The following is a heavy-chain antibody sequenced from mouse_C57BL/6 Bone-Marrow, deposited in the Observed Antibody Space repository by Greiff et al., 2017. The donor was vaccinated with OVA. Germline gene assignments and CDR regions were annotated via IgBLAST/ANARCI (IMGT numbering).Heavy chain of an antibody. CDR1: GFTFSSYG. D-gene: IGHD2-13*01. V-gene: IGHV5-6*01. J-gene: IGHJ3*01. CDR3: ARPSYYDDFGY. Sequence: EVKLVESGGDLVKPGGSLKLSCAASGFTFSSYGMSWVRQTPDKRLEWVATISTGGSYPYYPANVKGRSTISRDNAKNTLYLQMSSLKSEDTAMYYCARPSYYDDFGYWGQGTLVTVSA. CDR2: ISTGGSYP.